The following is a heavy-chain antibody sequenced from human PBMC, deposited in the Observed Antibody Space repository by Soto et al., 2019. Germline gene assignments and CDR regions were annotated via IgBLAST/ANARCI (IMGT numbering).Heavy chain of an antibody. J-gene: IGHJ5*02. CDR2: ISLYSDGT. V-gene: IGHV1-18*01. D-gene: IGHD2-2*01. CDR1: GYTFSNYG. CDR3: ARVVPGAEAWFGP. Sequence: QVQLVQAGGEVKRPGASVKVSCKTSGYTFSNYGITWVRQAPGQPLEWLGWISLYSDGTNYAQKFQGRVSMTTDTSTTTAYMALMSLRSDDTAVYYCARVVPGAEAWFGPWGQGTLVTVSS.